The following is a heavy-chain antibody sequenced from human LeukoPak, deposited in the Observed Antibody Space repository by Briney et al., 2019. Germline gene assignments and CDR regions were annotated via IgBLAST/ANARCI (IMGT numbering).Heavy chain of an antibody. V-gene: IGHV3-48*04. CDR3: ARGLRYFDWLDGFDS. CDR1: GFTFSSYS. CDR2: ISSGSNTI. Sequence: PGRSLRLSCAASGFTFSSYSMNWVRQAPAKGLEWISYISSGSNTIYYADSVKGRFTISRDNAMNSLYLQMNNLRAEDTAVYYCARGLRYFDWLDGFDSWGQGTLVTVSS. D-gene: IGHD3-9*01. J-gene: IGHJ4*02.